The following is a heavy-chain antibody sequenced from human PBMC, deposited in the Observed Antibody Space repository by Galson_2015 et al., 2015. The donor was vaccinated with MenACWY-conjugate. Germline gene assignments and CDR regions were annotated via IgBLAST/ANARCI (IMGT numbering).Heavy chain of an antibody. D-gene: IGHD6-13*01. Sequence: SLRLSCAASGVTVSSNYMSWVRQAPGKGLEWVSIIYSGGNTYYADSVKGRFTISRDNSKNTLYLQMNSLRAEDTAVYYCARGRGLSSWYRFGMDVWGPGTLVTVSS. V-gene: IGHV3-53*01. J-gene: IGHJ6*02. CDR3: ARGRGLSSWYRFGMDV. CDR1: GVTVSSNY. CDR2: IYSGGNT.